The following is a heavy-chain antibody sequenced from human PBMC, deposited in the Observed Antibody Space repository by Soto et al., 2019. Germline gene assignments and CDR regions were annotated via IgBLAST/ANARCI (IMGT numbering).Heavy chain of an antibody. Sequence: EVQLLESGGGLVQPGGSLRLSCAASGFTFSSYAMSWVRQAPGKGLAWVSAISGSGGSTYYADSVKGRFTISRDNSKNTLYLQMNSLRAEDTAVYYCAKRMVRGVIKSYYYYYGMDVWGQGTTVTVSS. D-gene: IGHD3-10*01. CDR1: GFTFSSYA. CDR2: ISGSGGST. CDR3: AKRMVRGVIKSYYYYYGMDV. J-gene: IGHJ6*02. V-gene: IGHV3-23*01.